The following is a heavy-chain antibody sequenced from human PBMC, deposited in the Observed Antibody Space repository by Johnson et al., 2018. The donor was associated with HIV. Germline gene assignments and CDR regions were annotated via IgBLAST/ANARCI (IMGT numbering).Heavy chain of an antibody. D-gene: IGHD2-15*01. Sequence: VQLVESGGGLVQPGGSLRLSCAASGFIFSSYWMSWVRQAPGKGLEWVANIKQDGSEKYYVDSVKGRFTISRDNAKNSLYLQMNSLRVEDTAVYYCARDSAWGDNVVVAAYGAFDIWGQGTMVTVAS. J-gene: IGHJ3*02. V-gene: IGHV3-7*01. CDR1: GFIFSSYW. CDR3: ARDSAWGDNVVVAAYGAFDI. CDR2: IKQDGSEK.